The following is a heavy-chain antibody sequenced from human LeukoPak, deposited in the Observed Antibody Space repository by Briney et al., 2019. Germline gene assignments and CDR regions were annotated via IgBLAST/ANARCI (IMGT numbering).Heavy chain of an antibody. Sequence: ASVKVSCKASGGTFSSYAISWVRQAPGKGLEWKGGIIPIVATANYAQKYQGRVTITADESTSTAYMELSSLRSEYTAVYYCATSWNWGQGTLVTVSS. CDR2: IIPIVATA. CDR3: ATSWN. CDR1: GGTFSSYA. D-gene: IGHD2-2*01. V-gene: IGHV1-69*13. J-gene: IGHJ4*02.